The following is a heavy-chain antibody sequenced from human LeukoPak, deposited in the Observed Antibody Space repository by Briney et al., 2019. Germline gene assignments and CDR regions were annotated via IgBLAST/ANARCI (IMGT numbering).Heavy chain of an antibody. CDR1: GGSLSSSCYY. V-gene: IGHV4-39*01. CDR3: ARHGHGNWFDP. CDR2: IYYSGST. J-gene: IGHJ5*02. Sequence: PSETLFLTWTVSGGSLSSSCYYLGWVRQPPRKGLEWIGSIYYSGSTYYNPSLKSRVTISVDTSKNQFSLKLSSVTAADTAVYYCARHGHGNWFDPWGQGTLVTVSS.